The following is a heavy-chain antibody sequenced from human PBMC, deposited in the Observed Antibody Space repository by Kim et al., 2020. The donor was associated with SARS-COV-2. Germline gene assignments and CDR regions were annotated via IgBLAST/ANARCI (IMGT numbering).Heavy chain of an antibody. D-gene: IGHD6-13*01. CDR3: ARGGGAAAPFDYFDY. V-gene: IGHV3-30*07. J-gene: IGHJ4*02. Sequence: DSVKSQFTISRDNSKNTLYLQMNGLRAENTAVYYCARGGGAAAPFDYFDYWGQGTLVTVSS.